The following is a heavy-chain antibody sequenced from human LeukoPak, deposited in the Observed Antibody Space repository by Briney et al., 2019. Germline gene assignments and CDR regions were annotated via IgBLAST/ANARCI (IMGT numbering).Heavy chain of an antibody. Sequence: GGSLRLSCAASGFTFSSYWMHWVRQAPGKGLVWVSRINSDGSSINYADSVKGRFTISRDNAKNTLYLQMNSLRVEDTAVYYCARDLPYASGARKPMDFWGQGTLVTVSS. CDR2: INSDGSSI. J-gene: IGHJ4*02. CDR3: ARDLPYASGARKPMDF. V-gene: IGHV3-74*01. CDR1: GFTFSSYW. D-gene: IGHD3-10*01.